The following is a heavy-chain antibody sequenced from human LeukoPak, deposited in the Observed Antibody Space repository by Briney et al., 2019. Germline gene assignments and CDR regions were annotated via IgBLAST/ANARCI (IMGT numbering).Heavy chain of an antibody. D-gene: IGHD1-26*01. CDR1: GYTFTGYY. Sequence: AASVKVSCKASGYTFTGYYMHWVRQALGQGLEWLGRINPKTGGSNYAQNFQGRVTMTSDTSTTTAYMELSSLNSDDTAVYYCATLVSGINYWGQGTLVTVSS. J-gene: IGHJ4*02. V-gene: IGHV1-2*06. CDR3: ATLVSGINY. CDR2: INPKTGGS.